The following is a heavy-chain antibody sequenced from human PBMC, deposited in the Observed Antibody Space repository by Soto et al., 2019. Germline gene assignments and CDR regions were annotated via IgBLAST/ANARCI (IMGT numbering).Heavy chain of an antibody. Sequence: GPSVKVSCKASGYTFTSYGISWVRQAPGQGLEWMGWISAYNGNTNYAQKLQGRVTMTTDTSTSTAYMELRSLRSDDTAVYYCARRRDGYNVGYYYYGMDVWGQGTTVTVSS. V-gene: IGHV1-18*01. CDR1: GYTFTSYG. J-gene: IGHJ6*02. CDR3: ARRRDGYNVGYYYYGMDV. CDR2: ISAYNGNT. D-gene: IGHD5-12*01.